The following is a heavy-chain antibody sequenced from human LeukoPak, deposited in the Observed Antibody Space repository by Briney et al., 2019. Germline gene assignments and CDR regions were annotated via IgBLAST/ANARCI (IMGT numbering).Heavy chain of an antibody. CDR1: GASISSAPYY. V-gene: IGHV4-31*03. CDR2: IYGTWNT. CDR3: ASQKMTTREFDS. D-gene: IGHD5-24*01. J-gene: IGHJ4*02. Sequence: SETLSLACTVSGASISSAPYYWAWLRQHPGGGLEWIGHIYGTWNTYYSPSLKSRLTISIDTSGSQFSLELRSVTAADTAVYYCASQKMTTREFDSWGQGTRVTVSS.